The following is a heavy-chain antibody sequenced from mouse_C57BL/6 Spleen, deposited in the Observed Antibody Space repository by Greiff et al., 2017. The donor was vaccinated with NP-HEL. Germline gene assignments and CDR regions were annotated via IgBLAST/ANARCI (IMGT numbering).Heavy chain of an antibody. CDR1: GYTFTDYN. V-gene: IGHV1-18*01. J-gene: IGHJ2*01. Sequence: VQLQQSGPELVKPGASVKIPCKASGYTFTDYNMDWVKQSHGKSLEWIGDINPNNGGTSYNQKFKGKATLTVDKSSSTAYMELRSLTSEDTAVYYCARVDGYYVFFDYWGQGTTLTVSS. D-gene: IGHD2-3*01. CDR2: INPNNGGT. CDR3: ARVDGYYVFFDY.